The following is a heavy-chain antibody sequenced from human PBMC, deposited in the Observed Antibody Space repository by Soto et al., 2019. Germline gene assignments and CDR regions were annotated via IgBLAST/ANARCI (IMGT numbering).Heavy chain of an antibody. V-gene: IGHV3-21*01. CDR3: ARDENWYFGL. J-gene: IGHJ2*01. CDR1: GFTFSSYS. CDR2: ISSSSSYI. Sequence: EVQLVESGGGLVKPGGSLRLSCAASGFTFSSYSMNWVRQAPGKGLEWVSSISSSSSYIYYADSGKGRFTISTDNAKYSLYLQMNNLRAEDTAGYYCARDENWYFGLWGRGTLVPVSS.